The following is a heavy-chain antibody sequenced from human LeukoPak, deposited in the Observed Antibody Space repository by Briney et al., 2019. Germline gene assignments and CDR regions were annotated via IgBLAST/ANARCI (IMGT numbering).Heavy chain of an antibody. Sequence: GGSLRLSCAASGFSFSSYAMHWVRQCPGKGLELVSTISSNGGSTFYANSVKGRFTVSRDNPKSTLYLQMGSLRAEDTAVYYCARGPYSGSYSDYWGQGSLVTVSS. CDR1: GFSFSSYA. CDR2: ISSNGGST. D-gene: IGHD1-26*01. CDR3: ARGPYSGSYSDY. J-gene: IGHJ4*02. V-gene: IGHV3-64*01.